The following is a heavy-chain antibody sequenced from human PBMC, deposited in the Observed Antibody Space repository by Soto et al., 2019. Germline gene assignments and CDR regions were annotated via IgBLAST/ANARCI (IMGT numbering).Heavy chain of an antibody. CDR1: GFTFSSYD. V-gene: IGHV3-13*01. D-gene: IGHD3-10*01. Sequence: PGGSLRLSCAASGFTFSSYDMHWVRQATGKGLERVAAIGTASDTYYPGSVKGRFTISRENAKNSFYFQMNSLIAWDTAVYYCARGWDGSGIDYWGQGTLVTVSS. CDR2: IGTASDT. CDR3: ARGWDGSGIDY. J-gene: IGHJ4*02.